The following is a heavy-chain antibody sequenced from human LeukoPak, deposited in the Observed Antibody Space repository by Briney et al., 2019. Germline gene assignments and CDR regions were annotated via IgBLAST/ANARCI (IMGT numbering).Heavy chain of an antibody. J-gene: IGHJ4*02. V-gene: IGHV3-21*01. CDR1: GFTFSSYS. CDR3: ARGGYSSGWPVG. D-gene: IGHD6-19*01. Sequence: GGSLRLSCAASGFTFSSYSMNWVRQAPGKGLEWVSSISSSSSYIYYADSVKGRFTISRGNAKNSLYLQMNSLRAEDTAVYYCARGGYSSGWPVGWGQGTLVTVSS. CDR2: ISSSSSYI.